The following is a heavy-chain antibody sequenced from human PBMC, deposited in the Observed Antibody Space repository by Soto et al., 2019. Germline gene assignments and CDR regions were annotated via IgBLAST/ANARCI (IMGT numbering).Heavy chain of an antibody. CDR3: ARGGRSDYGDYDFDY. Sequence: QVQLVQSGAEVKKPGASVKVSCKASGYTFTSYDINWVRQATGPGLEWMGWMNPNSGNTGYAQKFQGRVTMTRNTSISTAYMELSSLISEDTAVYYCARGGRSDYGDYDFDYWVQGPLVTVSS. V-gene: IGHV1-8*01. CDR1: GYTFTSYD. CDR2: MNPNSGNT. J-gene: IGHJ4*02. D-gene: IGHD4-17*01.